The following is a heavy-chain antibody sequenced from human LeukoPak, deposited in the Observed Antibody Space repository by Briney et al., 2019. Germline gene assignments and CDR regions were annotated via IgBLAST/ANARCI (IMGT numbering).Heavy chain of an antibody. J-gene: IGHJ4*02. V-gene: IGHV3-21*04. D-gene: IGHD2-21*01. CDR2: ISNSSPNI. Sequence: GGSLRLSCAASGFTFISYSMNWVRQAPGKGLEWVSSISNSSPNIYYAYSVKGRFTISRDSSKNTLFLQMNRLRPEDAAVYYCAKAPVTTCRGAYCYPFDYWGQGTLVTVSS. CDR1: GFTFISYS. CDR3: AKAPVTTCRGAYCYPFDY.